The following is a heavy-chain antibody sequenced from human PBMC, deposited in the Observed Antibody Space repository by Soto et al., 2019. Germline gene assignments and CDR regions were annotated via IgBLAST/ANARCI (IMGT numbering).Heavy chain of an antibody. Sequence: QIQLVQSGAEVKKPGTSVKVSCKASGYTFTRYGIIWVRQAPGQGLEWMGWINPYSGHTNYAQNLQDRATMTTDTSTNTAYMELKSLRSDDTAVYFCARGQVVNFDNWFDPWGQGTLVTVSS. CDR1: GYTFTRYG. CDR2: INPYSGHT. J-gene: IGHJ5*02. CDR3: ARGQVVNFDNWFDP. V-gene: IGHV1-18*04. D-gene: IGHD3-22*01.